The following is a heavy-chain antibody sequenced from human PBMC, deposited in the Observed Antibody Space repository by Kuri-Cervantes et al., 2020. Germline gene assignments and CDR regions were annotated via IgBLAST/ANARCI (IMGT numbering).Heavy chain of an antibody. D-gene: IGHD6-13*01. CDR3: AKSIVGAERSWYLGFDY. CDR1: GFTFTSYA. CDR2: ISGSGGST. Sequence: GGSLRPSWPASGFTFTSYAIRWVRQAPGQGLEWVSAISGSGGSTYYADSVKGRFTRSRDNSKNTLYLQMNSLIAEDTAVYYCAKSIVGAERSWYLGFDYWGQGTLVTVSS. J-gene: IGHJ4*02. V-gene: IGHV3-23*01.